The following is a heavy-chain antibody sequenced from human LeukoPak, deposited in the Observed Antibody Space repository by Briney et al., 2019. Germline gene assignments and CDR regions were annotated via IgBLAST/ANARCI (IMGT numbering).Heavy chain of an antibody. D-gene: IGHD6-13*01. CDR2: ILYDGSNK. J-gene: IGHJ4*02. V-gene: IGHV3-30-3*01. CDR3: AREIPRGSSFDY. CDR1: GFTFSSYT. Sequence: GGSLRLSCVVSGFTFSSYTMHWVRQAPGKGLEWVGVILYDGSNKYYADSVKGRFTISRDNSKNPLYMQVNSLRAEDTAVYYCAREIPRGSSFDYWGQGTLVTVSS.